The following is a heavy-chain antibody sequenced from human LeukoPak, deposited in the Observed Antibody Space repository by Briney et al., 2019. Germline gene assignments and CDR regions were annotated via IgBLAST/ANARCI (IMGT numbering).Heavy chain of an antibody. V-gene: IGHV3-23*01. CDR3: AKEPGLAVAAIDY. Sequence: GGSLRLSCAASGFTFSSYATTWVRQAPGKGLEWVSAVSYSGGSTYYADSVKGRFTISRDNSKNTLYLQMNSLRAEDTAVYYCAKEPGLAVAAIDYWGQGTLVTVSS. J-gene: IGHJ4*02. D-gene: IGHD6-19*01. CDR1: GFTFSSYA. CDR2: VSYSGGST.